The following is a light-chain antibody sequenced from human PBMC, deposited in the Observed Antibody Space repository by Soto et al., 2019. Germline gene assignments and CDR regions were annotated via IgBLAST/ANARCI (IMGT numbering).Light chain of an antibody. CDR2: KAS. CDR1: QSLSSW. J-gene: IGKJ1*01. CDR3: QQNYSCPWT. V-gene: IGKV1-5*03. Sequence: DIQMTQSPSTLSASVGDRVIITCRASQSLSSWLAWYQQKPGKAPILLIYKASNLESGVPSRFTGSGSATEFTLTISSLQPDDFATYYCQQNYSCPWTVGQGTKVDSK.